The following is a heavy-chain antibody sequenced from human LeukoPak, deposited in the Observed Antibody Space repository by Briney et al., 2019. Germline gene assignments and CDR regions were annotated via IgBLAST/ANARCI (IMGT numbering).Heavy chain of an antibody. Sequence: GGSLRLSCVASGFTFSRYWMHWVRQAPGKGLEWVSAISGSGGSTYYADSVKGRFTISRDNSKNTLYLQMNSLRAEDTAVYYCARGVTPANWNPTAWFDPWGQGTLVTVSS. CDR3: ARGVTPANWNPTAWFDP. CDR1: GFTFSRYW. CDR2: ISGSGGST. D-gene: IGHD1-1*01. V-gene: IGHV3-23*01. J-gene: IGHJ5*02.